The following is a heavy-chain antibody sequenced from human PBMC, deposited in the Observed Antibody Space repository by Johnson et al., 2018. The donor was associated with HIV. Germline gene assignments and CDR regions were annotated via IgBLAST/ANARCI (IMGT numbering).Heavy chain of an antibody. D-gene: IGHD1-7*01. CDR1: GYSVTGYN. J-gene: IGHJ3*02. CDR3: ARDGTTGPSGDAFDI. CDR2: IFSVGDV. Sequence: VQLVESGGGLVQHGGSLRLSCAVSGYSVTGYNMNWVRQAPGKGLEWVSVIFSVGDVSYADSVKGRFTISRDNSKNTLFLQLNSLRAEDTALYYCARDGTTGPSGDAFDIWGQGTMVTVSS. V-gene: IGHV3-66*02.